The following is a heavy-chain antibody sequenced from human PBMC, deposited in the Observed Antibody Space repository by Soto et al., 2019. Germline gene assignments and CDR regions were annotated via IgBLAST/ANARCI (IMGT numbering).Heavy chain of an antibody. CDR3: ARLDKVVDY. J-gene: IGHJ4*02. D-gene: IGHD2-15*01. V-gene: IGHV3-73*01. CDR2: IRSKANSYAT. CDR1: GLTFSGSA. Sequence: GGSLRLSCAASGLTFSGSAIHWVRQASGKGLEWVGRIRSKANSYATAYAASVKGRFTISRDDSKNTAYLQMNSLKTEDTAVYYCARLDKVVDYWGRGTVVTVS.